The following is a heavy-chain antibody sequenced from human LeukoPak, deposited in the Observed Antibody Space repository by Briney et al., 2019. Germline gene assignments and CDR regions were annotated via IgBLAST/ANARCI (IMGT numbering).Heavy chain of an antibody. D-gene: IGHD7-27*01. CDR3: ARGPPTWGYDY. CDR2: MSPNSGDT. Sequence: ASVKVSCKASGYTFTSYDFNWVRQATGQRPEWMGWMSPNSGDTGYAQKFQDRVTMTRNTSISTAYMELSSLRSDDTAVYYCARGPPTWGYDYWGPGTLVTVSS. CDR1: GYTFTSYD. V-gene: IGHV1-8*01. J-gene: IGHJ4*02.